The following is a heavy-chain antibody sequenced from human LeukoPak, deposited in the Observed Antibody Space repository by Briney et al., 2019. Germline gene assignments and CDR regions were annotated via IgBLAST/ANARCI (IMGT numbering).Heavy chain of an antibody. CDR3: AKVEYSSSWYALYYFDY. Sequence: TGGSLRLSCTVSGFTVSSNSMSWVRQAPGKGLEWVSFIYSDNTHFSDSVKGRFTISRDNSKNTLYLQMNSLRAEDTAVYYCAKVEYSSSWYALYYFDYWGQGILVTVSS. V-gene: IGHV3-66*03. CDR2: IYSDNT. CDR1: GFTVSSNS. D-gene: IGHD6-13*01. J-gene: IGHJ4*02.